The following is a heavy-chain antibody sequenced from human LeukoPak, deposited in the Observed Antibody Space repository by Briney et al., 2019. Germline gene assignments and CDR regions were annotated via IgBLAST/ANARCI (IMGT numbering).Heavy chain of an antibody. Sequence: SQTLSLTCAISGDSVSSNSVSWHWLRQSPSTGLEWLGRTYYRSKWNNDYAVSVKSRIMINPDTSKNQFSLQLDSVTPEDTAVYYCARTTNYFGYWGPGILVTVSS. CDR3: ARTTNYFGY. V-gene: IGHV6-1*01. J-gene: IGHJ4*02. D-gene: IGHD1-14*01. CDR1: GDSVSSNSVS. CDR2: TYYRSKWNN.